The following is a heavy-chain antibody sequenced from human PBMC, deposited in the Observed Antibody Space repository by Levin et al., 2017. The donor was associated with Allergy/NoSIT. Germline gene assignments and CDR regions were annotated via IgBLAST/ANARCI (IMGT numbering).Heavy chain of an antibody. CDR3: AKTQGGLLYCSSTSCPEDAFDS. CDR2: ISYDGSNK. CDR1: GFTFSSYG. J-gene: IGHJ3*02. D-gene: IGHD2-2*01. Sequence: GESLKISCAASGFTFSSYGMHWVRQAPGKGLEWVAVISYDGSNKYYADSVKGRFTISRDNSKNTLYLQMNSLRAEDTAVYYCAKTQGGLLYCSSTSCPEDAFDSWGQGTMVTVSS. V-gene: IGHV3-30*18.